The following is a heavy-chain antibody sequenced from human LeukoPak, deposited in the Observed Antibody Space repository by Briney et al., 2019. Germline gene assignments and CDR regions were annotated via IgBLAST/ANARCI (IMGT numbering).Heavy chain of an antibody. J-gene: IGHJ4*02. CDR1: GYSFTSYW. Sequence: GESLKISCKGSGYSFTSYWIGWVRQMPGKGLEWMGIIYPGDSDTRYSPSFQGQVTISADKSISTAYLQWSSLKASDTAMYYCARVYYDSSGYHTPFDYWGQGTLVTVYS. V-gene: IGHV5-51*01. D-gene: IGHD3-22*01. CDR3: ARVYYDSSGYHTPFDY. CDR2: IYPGDSDT.